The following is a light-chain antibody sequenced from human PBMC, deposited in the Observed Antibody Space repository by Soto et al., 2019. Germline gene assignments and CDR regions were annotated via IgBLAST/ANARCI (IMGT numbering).Light chain of an antibody. CDR2: DAS. CDR1: QSVSSY. CDR3: QQRSNWPPTWT. Sequence: EIVLTQSPATLSLSPGERATLSCRASQSVSSYLAWYQQKPGQAPRLLIYDASNRAPGIPARFSGSGSGTDFTLTISSLEPEDFAVYYCQQRSNWPPTWTFGQGTKVEIQ. J-gene: IGKJ1*01. V-gene: IGKV3-11*01.